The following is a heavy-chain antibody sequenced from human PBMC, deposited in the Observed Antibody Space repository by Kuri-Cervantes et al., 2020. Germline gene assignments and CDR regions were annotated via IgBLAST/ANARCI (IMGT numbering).Heavy chain of an antibody. Sequence: GEALKIPFSASGFIFSSFDISRVRQAPGKGLEWVPGISGSGDDTYYAVSVKGRFTISRDNSKNTLDLQKNRLRAEDTAIYYCAKSFIRWLAPDWFDPRGQGTLVTVSS. D-gene: IGHD3-22*01. CDR3: AKSFIRWLAPDWFDP. CDR1: GFIFSSFD. J-gene: IGHJ5*02. CDR2: ISGSGDDT. V-gene: IGHV3-23*01.